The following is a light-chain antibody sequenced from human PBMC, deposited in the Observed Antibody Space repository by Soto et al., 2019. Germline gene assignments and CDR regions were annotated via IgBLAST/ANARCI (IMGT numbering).Light chain of an antibody. V-gene: IGKV1-39*01. CDR2: AAT. Sequence: DIQMTQSPTSLSASVGDTVNITCRASQTISRFLTWYQHKPGKAPKLLIYAATNLETGVPSRFSGSGSGTDFTLTIAGLQAEDFATYYCQQTYNIPPFTFDQGTKLEIK. J-gene: IGKJ2*01. CDR1: QTISRF. CDR3: QQTYNIPPFT.